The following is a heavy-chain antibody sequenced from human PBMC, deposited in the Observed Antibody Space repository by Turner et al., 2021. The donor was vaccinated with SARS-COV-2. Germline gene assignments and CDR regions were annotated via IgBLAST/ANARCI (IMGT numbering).Heavy chain of an antibody. D-gene: IGHD6-13*01. CDR3: ARERPPSSWQTYYFDF. J-gene: IGHJ4*02. CDR1: GFTFSRYG. CDR2: IGDDGSTK. Sequence: VQLVVSGGGGVGPGWSLRLSCAGSGFTFSRYGMHWVRQSPVNGLEWVSIIGDDGSTKYYPDPVRGRFTIYRDNSKNTLYLQMNSLRAEDTAVYYCARERPPSSWQTYYFDFWGQGTLVTVSS. V-gene: IGHV3-33*01.